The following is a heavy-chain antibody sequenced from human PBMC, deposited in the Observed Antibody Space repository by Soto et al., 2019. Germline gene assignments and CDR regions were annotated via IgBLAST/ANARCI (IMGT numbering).Heavy chain of an antibody. CDR3: ARGLSIRGVIITYSWFDP. J-gene: IGHJ5*02. D-gene: IGHD3-10*01. Sequence: PSETLSLTCTVSGDSIRSYYWTWIRQPPGKGLEWIGYIYYSGSTNYNPSLKSRVTISIDTSKNQFSLRLSSVTAADTAVYYCARGLSIRGVIITYSWFDPWGKGILVPVSS. CDR1: GDSIRSYY. V-gene: IGHV4-59*01. CDR2: IYYSGST.